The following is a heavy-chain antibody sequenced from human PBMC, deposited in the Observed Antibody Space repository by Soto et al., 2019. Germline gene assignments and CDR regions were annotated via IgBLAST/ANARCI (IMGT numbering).Heavy chain of an antibody. D-gene: IGHD3-16*01. J-gene: IGHJ4*02. CDR3: AKAREYNYVLDH. V-gene: IGHV3-9*01. CDR1: GFTFDDYV. Sequence: PGGSLRLSCAASGFTFDDYVMHWVRQAPGKGLEWVASVNWNGRTTLYAAAVKGRFSVSRDNGKNSLYLEMTSLRPNDTALYFCAKAREYNYVLDHWGQAILVTFSS. CDR2: VNWNGRTT.